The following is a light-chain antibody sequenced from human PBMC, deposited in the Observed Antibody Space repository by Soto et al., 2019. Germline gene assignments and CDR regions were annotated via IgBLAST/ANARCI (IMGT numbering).Light chain of an antibody. V-gene: IGKV3D-20*02. CDR1: QSVTSNY. Sequence: EIVLTQSPCTLSLSPGESAALSCRASQSVTSNYLVCYRQKPGQAPRLFIYAISSRAAGIPDRFSGSGSGTDFTLTITRLEPEDSAVYYCQQHSNPPWTFGQGTRVEI. CDR3: QQHSNPPWT. CDR2: AIS. J-gene: IGKJ1*01.